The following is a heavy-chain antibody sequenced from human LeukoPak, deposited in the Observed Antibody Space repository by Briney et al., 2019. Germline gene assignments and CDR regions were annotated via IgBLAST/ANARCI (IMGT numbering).Heavy chain of an antibody. Sequence: GESLQISCKGSGYSFTSYWIGWVRQMPGKGLEWMGIIYPGDSDTRYSRSFQGQVTISADKSISTAYLQWSSLKASDTATYYCARRPTTVTPFDFDWYFDLWGRGTLVTVSA. J-gene: IGHJ2*01. D-gene: IGHD4-17*01. V-gene: IGHV5-51*01. CDR1: GYSFTSYW. CDR2: IYPGDSDT. CDR3: ARRPTTVTPFDFDWYFDL.